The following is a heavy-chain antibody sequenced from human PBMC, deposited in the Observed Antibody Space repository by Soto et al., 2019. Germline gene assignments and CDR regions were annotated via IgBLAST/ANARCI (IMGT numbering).Heavy chain of an antibody. V-gene: IGHV4-59*08. J-gene: IGHJ6*03. CDR2: IYYSGST. Sequence: SETLSLTGTVSGGASSRISLVGIWFHQTKGKGLEWIGYIYYSGSTNYNPSLKSRVTISVDTSENQFSLKLSSVTAADTAVYYCARQNSNPPYYYSYMDVWGKGTTVTVSS. CDR1: GGASSRIS. D-gene: IGHD4-4*01. CDR3: ARQNSNPPYYYSYMDV.